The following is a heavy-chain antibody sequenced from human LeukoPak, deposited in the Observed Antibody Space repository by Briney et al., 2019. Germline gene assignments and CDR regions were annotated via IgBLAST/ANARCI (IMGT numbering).Heavy chain of an antibody. D-gene: IGHD2-2*01. V-gene: IGHV2-70*11. Sequence: SGPTLVNPTQTLTLTCSFSGFSLSTSGMCVSWIRQPPGKALEWLARIDWDDDKYYSTSLKTRLTISKGTSKNQVVPTMTNMDPVDTATYYCARIYRYCSTTSCYVPDYWGQGTLVTVSS. CDR2: IDWDDDK. J-gene: IGHJ4*02. CDR1: GFSLSTSGMC. CDR3: ARIYRYCSTTSCYVPDY.